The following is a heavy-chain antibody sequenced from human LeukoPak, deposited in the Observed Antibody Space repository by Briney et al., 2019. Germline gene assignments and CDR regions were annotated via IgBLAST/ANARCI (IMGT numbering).Heavy chain of an antibody. CDR1: GFTFHYYA. D-gene: IGHD2-2*01. J-gene: IGHJ5*02. CDR3: AKGRDKYQLLSKRWFDP. V-gene: IGHV3-9*01. CDR2: ISWNGGNI. Sequence: GESLRLSCAASGFTFHYYAMHWVRQAPGRGLEWVSGISWNGGNIGYADSVKGRFNISGDNAKNSLYLKMNSLRAEDTALYYCAKGRDKYQLLSKRWFDPWGQGTLVTVSS.